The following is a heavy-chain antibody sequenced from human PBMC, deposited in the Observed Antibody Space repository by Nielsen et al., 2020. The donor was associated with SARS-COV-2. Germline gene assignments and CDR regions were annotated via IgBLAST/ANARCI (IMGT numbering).Heavy chain of an antibody. CDR2: INAGNGNT. Sequence: ASVKVSCKTSGYTFTSFAIHWVRQAPGQSLEWMGWINAGNGNTKYSQKFQGRVTMTRDTSANTAYMELSSLSSEDTAVYYCARGNGWGSYFDYWGQGTLVTVSS. CDR1: GYTFTSFA. CDR3: ARGNGWGSYFDY. J-gene: IGHJ4*02. V-gene: IGHV1-3*01. D-gene: IGHD7-27*01.